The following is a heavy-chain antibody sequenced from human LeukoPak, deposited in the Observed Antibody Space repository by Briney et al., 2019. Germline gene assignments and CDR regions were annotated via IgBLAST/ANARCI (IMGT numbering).Heavy chain of an antibody. V-gene: IGHV1-58*02. CDR2: IVVGSGNT. CDR1: GFTFTSSA. D-gene: IGHD6-13*01. CDR3: AARSNLANEIVPIAAAGTVAFDI. Sequence: ASAKASCKASGFTFTSSAMQWVRQARGQRLEWIGWIVVGSGNTNYAQKFQERVTITRDMSTSTAYMELSSLRSEDTAVYYCAARSNLANEIVPIAAAGTVAFDIWGQGTMVTVSS. J-gene: IGHJ3*02.